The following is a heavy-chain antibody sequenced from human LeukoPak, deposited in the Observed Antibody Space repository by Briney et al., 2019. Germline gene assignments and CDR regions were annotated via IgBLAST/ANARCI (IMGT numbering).Heavy chain of an antibody. V-gene: IGHV4-4*07. J-gene: IGHJ3*02. CDR3: ARDLLGDYGTFDI. Sequence: SETLSLTCTVSGGSITTHYWSWIRQHAGRELEWIGRVYSTGSTKYNPSLESRVTMSVDTSSNRFSLRLRSVTAADTAVYYCARDLLGDYGTFDIWGQGTMVTVSS. CDR1: GGSITTHY. CDR2: VYSTGST. D-gene: IGHD4-17*01.